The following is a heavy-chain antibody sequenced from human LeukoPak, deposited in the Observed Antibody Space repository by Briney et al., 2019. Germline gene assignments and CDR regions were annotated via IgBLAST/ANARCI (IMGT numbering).Heavy chain of an antibody. CDR2: ISSDGINK. V-gene: IGHV3-30*04. CDR3: AKVGGVSTPEY. D-gene: IGHD5/OR15-5a*01. J-gene: IGHJ4*01. Sequence: GGSLRLSCAASTFTFSSYAMHWVRQDPGKGLEWVTVISSDGINKYFADSVKGRFTISRDNSRNTVSLQLNSLRAEDTAVYFCAKVGGVSTPEYWGNLNLVTVSS. CDR1: TFTFSSYA.